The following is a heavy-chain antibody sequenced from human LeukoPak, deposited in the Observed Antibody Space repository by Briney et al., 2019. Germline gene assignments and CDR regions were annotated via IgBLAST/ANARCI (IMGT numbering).Heavy chain of an antibody. Sequence: PGGSLRLSCAASGFTFSSYAMSWVRQAPGKGLEWVSAISGSGGSTNYADSVKGRFTISRDNNKNSLYLQMNSLRTEDTALYYCAKDIGNSAWYMDYWGQGTLVTVSS. J-gene: IGHJ4*02. CDR1: GFTFSSYA. CDR3: AKDIGNSAWYMDY. D-gene: IGHD6-19*01. CDR2: ISGSGGST. V-gene: IGHV3-23*01.